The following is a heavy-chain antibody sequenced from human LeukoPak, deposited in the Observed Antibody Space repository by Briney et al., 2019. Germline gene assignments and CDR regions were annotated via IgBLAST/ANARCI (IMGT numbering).Heavy chain of an antibody. Sequence: PSETLSLTCTVSGGSISSYYWSWIRQPPGKGLEWIGYIYYSGSTNYNPSLKGRVTISVDTSKNQFSLKLSSVTAADTAVYYCARDTSLRRGVDWGQGTLVTVSS. CDR2: IYYSGST. D-gene: IGHD3-10*01. J-gene: IGHJ4*02. CDR1: GGSISSYY. V-gene: IGHV4-59*01. CDR3: ARDTSLRRGVD.